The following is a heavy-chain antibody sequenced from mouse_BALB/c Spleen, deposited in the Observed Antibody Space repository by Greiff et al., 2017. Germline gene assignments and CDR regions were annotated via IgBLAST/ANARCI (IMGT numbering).Heavy chain of an antibody. D-gene: IGHD3-1*01. CDR1: GYTFTSYW. V-gene: IGHV1-87*01. J-gene: IGHJ2*01. Sequence: QVQLQQSGADLARPGASVKLSCKASGYTFTSYWMQWVKQRPGQGLEWIGAIYPGDGDTRYTQKFKGKATLTADKSSSTAYMQLSSLASEDSAVYYCARSGGQDYCDYWGQGTTLTVSS. CDR3: ARSGGQDYCDY. CDR2: IYPGDGDT.